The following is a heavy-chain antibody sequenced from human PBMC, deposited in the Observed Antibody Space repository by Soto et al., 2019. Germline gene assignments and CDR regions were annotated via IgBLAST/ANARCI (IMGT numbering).Heavy chain of an antibody. Sequence: SETLSLTCTVSGGSISSYYWSWIRQPPGKGLEWIGYIYYSGSTNYNPSLKSRVTISVDTSKNQFSLKLSSVTAADTAVYYCARVEIAAAVGWGAFDIWGQGTMVTVSS. V-gene: IGHV4-59*01. CDR1: GGSISSYY. J-gene: IGHJ3*02. CDR3: ARVEIAAAVGWGAFDI. CDR2: IYYSGST. D-gene: IGHD6-13*01.